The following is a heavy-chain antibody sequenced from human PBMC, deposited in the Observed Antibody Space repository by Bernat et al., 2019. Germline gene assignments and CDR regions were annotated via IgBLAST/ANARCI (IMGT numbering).Heavy chain of an antibody. CDR2: IRSKGNSYAT. Sequence: VQLVESGGGVVQPGRSLRLSCAASGFTFSSYAMHWVRQASGRGLEWVGRIRSKGNSYATTYAASVQGRFTISRDDLKDTAYLQMNSLKTEDTAVYYCISRRYCGGDCYFDYWGQGTLVTVSS. J-gene: IGHJ4*02. V-gene: IGHV3-73*01. CDR3: ISRRYCGGDCYFDY. D-gene: IGHD2-21*01. CDR1: GFTFSSYA.